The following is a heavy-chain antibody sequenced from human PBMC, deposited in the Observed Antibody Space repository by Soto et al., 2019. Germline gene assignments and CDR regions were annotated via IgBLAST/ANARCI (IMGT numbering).Heavy chain of an antibody. CDR1: GYTFTSYG. CDR2: INPNSGGT. Sequence: ASVKVSCKASGYTFTSYGISWVRQAPGQGLEWMGWINPNSGGTNYAQKFQGRVTMTRDTSISTAYMELSRLRSDDTAVYYCARSELLDYYYYGMDVWGQGTTVTVSS. J-gene: IGHJ6*02. CDR3: ARSELLDYYYYGMDV. V-gene: IGHV1-2*02. D-gene: IGHD2-15*01.